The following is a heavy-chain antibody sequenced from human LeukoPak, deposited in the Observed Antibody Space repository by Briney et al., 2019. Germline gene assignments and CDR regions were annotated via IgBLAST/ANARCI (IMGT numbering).Heavy chain of an antibody. D-gene: IGHD6-19*01. V-gene: IGHV3-30*18. CDR1: GFTFSRYG. J-gene: IGHJ4*02. Sequence: GGSLRLSCGASGFTFSRYGMHWVRQAPGKGLEWVAVISYDGSNKWYADSVKGRFSISRDNSKYTLHLQMNSLRPEDTALYYCAKGPQPFGGAVAGPFDYWGQGTLVTASS. CDR2: ISYDGSNK. CDR3: AKGPQPFGGAVAGPFDY.